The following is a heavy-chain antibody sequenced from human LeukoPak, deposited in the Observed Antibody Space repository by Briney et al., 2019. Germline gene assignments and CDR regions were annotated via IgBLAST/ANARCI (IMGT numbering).Heavy chain of an antibody. CDR1: GFTFSDHY. CDR2: TIDKANSYTT. Sequence: GESLRLSCAASGFTFSDHYMDWVRQAPGKGLEWVGRTIDKANSYTTEYAASVKGRFTISRDDSKNSLYLQMNSLKTEDTAVYYCARDARPRGGYFDYWGQGTLVTVSS. J-gene: IGHJ4*02. D-gene: IGHD3-10*01. V-gene: IGHV3-72*01. CDR3: ARDARPRGGYFDY.